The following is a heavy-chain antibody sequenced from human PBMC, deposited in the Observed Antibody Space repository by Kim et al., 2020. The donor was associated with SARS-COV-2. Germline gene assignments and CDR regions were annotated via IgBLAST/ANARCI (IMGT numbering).Heavy chain of an antibody. V-gene: IGHV4-30-2*01. CDR3: AGGGYGMDV. CDR2: IYHSGST. D-gene: IGHD2-15*01. CDR1: GGSISSGGYS. Sequence: SETLSLTCAVSGGSISSGGYSWSWIRQPPGKGLEWIGYIYHSGSTYYNPSLKSRVTISVDRSKNQFSLKLSSVTAADTAVYYCAGGGYGMDVWGQGTTVTVSS. J-gene: IGHJ6*02.